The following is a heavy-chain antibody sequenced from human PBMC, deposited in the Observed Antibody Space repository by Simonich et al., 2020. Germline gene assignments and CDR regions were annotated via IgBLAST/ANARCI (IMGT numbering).Heavy chain of an antibody. D-gene: IGHD3-10*01. V-gene: IGHV1-69*06. CDR3: ARTNTMRELDTMVRGVDYFDY. Sequence: QVQLVQSGAEVKKPGSSVKVSCKASGGTFSSYAISWVRQAPGQGLEWMGGIIPFLGKANYAKKFQGRVTITADKSTSTAYMELSSLRSEDTAVYYCARTNTMRELDTMVRGVDYFDYWGQGTLVTVSS. CDR1: GGTFSSYA. J-gene: IGHJ4*02. CDR2: IIPFLGKA.